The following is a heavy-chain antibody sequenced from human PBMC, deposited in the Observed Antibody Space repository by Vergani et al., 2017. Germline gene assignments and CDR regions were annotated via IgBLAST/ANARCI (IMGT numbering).Heavy chain of an antibody. CDR3: ARDRTAYCGGDCYSRYYYYGMDV. J-gene: IGHJ6*02. CDR2: IGTAGDT. Sequence: EVQLVESGGGLVQPGGSLRLSCAASGFTFSSYDMHWVRHATGKGLEWVSAIGTAGDTYYPGSVKGRFTISRENAKNSLYLQMNSLRAEDTAVYYCARDRTAYCGGDCYSRYYYYGMDVWGQGTTVTVSS. D-gene: IGHD2-21*02. V-gene: IGHV3-13*01. CDR1: GFTFSSYD.